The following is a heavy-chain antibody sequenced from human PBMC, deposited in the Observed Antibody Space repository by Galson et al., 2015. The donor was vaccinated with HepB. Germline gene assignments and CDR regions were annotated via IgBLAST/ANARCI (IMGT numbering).Heavy chain of an antibody. V-gene: IGHV1-69*10. CDR3: ARWVPYGDPAYYYYYYMDV. Sequence: SVKVSCKASGGTFSSYAISWVRQAPGQGLEWMGGIIPILGIANYAQKFQGRVTITADKSTSTAYMELSSLRSEDTAVYYCARWVPYGDPAYYYYYYMDVWGKGSTVTVSS. CDR1: GGTFSSYA. CDR2: IIPILGIA. J-gene: IGHJ6*03. D-gene: IGHD4-17*01.